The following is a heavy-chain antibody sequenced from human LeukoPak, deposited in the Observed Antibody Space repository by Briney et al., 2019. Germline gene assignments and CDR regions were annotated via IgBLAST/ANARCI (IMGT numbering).Heavy chain of an antibody. D-gene: IGHD3-22*01. J-gene: IGHJ4*02. V-gene: IGHV3-21*01. CDR1: GFTFSSYS. CDR3: ARGGTYYYDSSGYYPGY. CDR2: ISSSSSYI. Sequence: GGSLRLSCAASGFTFSSYSMNWVRQAPGKGLEWVSSISSSSSYIYYADSVKGRFTISRGNAKNSLYLQMNSLRAEDTAVYYCARGGTYYYDSSGYYPGYWGQGTLVTVSS.